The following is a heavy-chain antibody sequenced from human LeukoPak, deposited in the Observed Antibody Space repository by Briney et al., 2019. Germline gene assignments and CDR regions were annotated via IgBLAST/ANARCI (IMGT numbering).Heavy chain of an antibody. CDR2: ISSSGSGGNT. D-gene: IGHD3-9*01. V-gene: IGHV3-23*01. CDR3: ARGCCTVSGLYFEF. J-gene: IGHJ4*02. CDR1: GVTLSSYA. Sequence: GGSLRLSCAASGVTLSSYAMSWARQAPGKGLEWVSGISSSGSGGNTYYADSVKGRLTISRDNAKNSLYLQMNGLRVEDTAVYYCARGCCTVSGLYFEFWGQGSLVTVSS.